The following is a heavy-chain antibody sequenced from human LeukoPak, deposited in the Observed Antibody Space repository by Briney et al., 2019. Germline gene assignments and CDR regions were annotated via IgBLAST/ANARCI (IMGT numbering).Heavy chain of an antibody. V-gene: IGHV3-23*01. J-gene: IGHJ5*02. D-gene: IGHD3-3*01. CDR2: ISGSGGST. CDR1: GFTFSSYG. Sequence: PGGTLRLSRAASGFTFSSYGMSWVRQAPGKGLEWVSAISGSGGSTYYADSVKGRFTISRDNSKNTLYLQMNSLRAEDTAVYYCAKGLTNYWFDPWGQGTLVTVSS. CDR3: AKGLTNYWFDP.